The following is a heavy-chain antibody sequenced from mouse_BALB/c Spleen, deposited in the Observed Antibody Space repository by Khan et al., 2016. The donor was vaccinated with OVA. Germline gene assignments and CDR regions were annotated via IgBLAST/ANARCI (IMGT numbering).Heavy chain of an antibody. CDR3: ARSDYYAYNWYFDV. J-gene: IGHJ1*01. V-gene: IGHV1-22*01. D-gene: IGHD1-2*01. CDR1: GFTFTEYT. Sequence: EVQLQQSGPELVKPGASVKISCKTSGFTFTEYTMHWVKQSHGKSLEWIGRFNPNNGGTSYNQQFKGRATLTVDESSSTVYMELRSLTSADSAVYYCARSDYYAYNWYFDVWGAGTTVTVSS. CDR2: FNPNNGGT.